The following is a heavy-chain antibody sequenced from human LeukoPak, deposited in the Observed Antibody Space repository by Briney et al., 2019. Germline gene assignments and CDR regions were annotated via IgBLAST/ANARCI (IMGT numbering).Heavy chain of an antibody. CDR2: ISGSGGST. CDR3: AKGSFWSGQERYFQH. J-gene: IGHJ1*01. V-gene: IGHV3-23*01. Sequence: GGSLRLSCAASGFTFSSYAMSWVRQAPGKGLEWVSAISGSGGSTYYADSVKGRFTISRDNSKNTLYLQMNSLRAEDTAVYYCAKGSFWSGQERYFQHWGQGTLVTVSS. CDR1: GFTFSSYA. D-gene: IGHD3-3*01.